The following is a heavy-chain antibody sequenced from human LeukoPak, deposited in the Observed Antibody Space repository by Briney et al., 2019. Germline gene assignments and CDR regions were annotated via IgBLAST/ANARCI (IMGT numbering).Heavy chain of an antibody. CDR2: IYYSGST. J-gene: IGHJ4*02. V-gene: IGHV4-59*06. CDR1: GGSISSYY. CDR3: ARSDSGYCSSTSCSNYFDY. Sequence: PSETLSLTCTVSGGSISSYYWSWIRQHPGKGLEWIGYIYYSGSTYYNPSLKSRVTISVDTSKNQFSLKLSSVTAADTAVYYCARSDSGYCSSTSCSNYFDYWGQGTLVTVSS. D-gene: IGHD2-2*01.